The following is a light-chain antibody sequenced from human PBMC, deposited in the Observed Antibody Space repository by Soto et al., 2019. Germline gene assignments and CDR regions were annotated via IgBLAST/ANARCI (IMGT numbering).Light chain of an antibody. CDR3: AAWDDSLNGWV. Sequence: QSVLTQPPSASGTPGQRVTISCSGSSSNIGSNTVNWYQQLPGTAPNLLIYSNNQRPSGVPDRFSGCKSGTSASLAISGLQAEDEGDYYCAAWDDSLNGWVFGGGTKVTVL. CDR2: SNN. J-gene: IGLJ3*02. V-gene: IGLV1-44*01. CDR1: SSNIGSNT.